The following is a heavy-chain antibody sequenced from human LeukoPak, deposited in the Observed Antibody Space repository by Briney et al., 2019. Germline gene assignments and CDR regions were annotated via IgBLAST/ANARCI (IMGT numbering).Heavy chain of an antibody. Sequence: ASVKVSCKASGYTFTCYYMHWVRQAPGQGLEWMGIINPSGGSTSYAQKFQGRVTMTRDTSTSTVYMELSSLRSEDTAVYYCARDSYYDSSGYWSAEYFQHWGQGTLVTVSS. D-gene: IGHD3-22*01. CDR1: GYTFTCYY. CDR3: ARDSYYDSSGYWSAEYFQH. CDR2: INPSGGST. V-gene: IGHV1-46*01. J-gene: IGHJ1*01.